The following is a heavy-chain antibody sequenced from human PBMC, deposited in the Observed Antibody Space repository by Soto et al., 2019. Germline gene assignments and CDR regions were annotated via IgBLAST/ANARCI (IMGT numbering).Heavy chain of an antibody. CDR3: ARGRRVRGVIINYYYYGMDV. V-gene: IGHV1-69*13. D-gene: IGHD3-10*01. CDR2: LIPIFGTA. J-gene: IGHJ6*02. CDR1: GGTFSSYA. Sequence: SVKVSCKASGGTFSSYAISWVRPAPGQGLEWMGGLIPIFGTANYAQKFQGRVTITADESTSTAYMELNSLRSEDTAVYYCARGRRVRGVIINYYYYGMDVWGQGTTVTVSS.